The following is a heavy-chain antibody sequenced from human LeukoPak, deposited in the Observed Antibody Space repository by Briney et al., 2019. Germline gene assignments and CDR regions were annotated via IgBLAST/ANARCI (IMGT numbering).Heavy chain of an antibody. D-gene: IGHD6-19*01. CDR1: GFTISSCA. CDR2: ISGSGGSR. CDR3: AKDNWDESSGWYDY. J-gene: IGHJ4*02. V-gene: IGHV3-23*01. Sequence: GGSLRLSCAASGFTISSCAMSWVCQRQAQGLEWDSIISGSGGSRYYADSVKGRFTISRDNSKNTLYLQMNSLRAEDTAVYYCAKDNWDESSGWYDYWGQGTLVTVSS.